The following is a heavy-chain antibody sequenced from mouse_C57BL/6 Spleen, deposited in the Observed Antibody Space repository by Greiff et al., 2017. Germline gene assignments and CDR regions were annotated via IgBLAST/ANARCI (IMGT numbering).Heavy chain of an antibody. CDR1: GYTFTSYW. CDR2: IYPGSGST. V-gene: IGHV1-55*01. J-gene: IGHJ1*03. Sequence: QVQLQQPGAELVKPGASVKMSCKASGYTFTSYWITWVKQRPGQGLEWIGDIYPGSGSTNYNEKFKSKATLTVDTSSSTAYMQLSSLTSEDSAVYYCARSQDSNYRRNWYFDVWGTGTTVTVSS. D-gene: IGHD2-5*01. CDR3: ARSQDSNYRRNWYFDV.